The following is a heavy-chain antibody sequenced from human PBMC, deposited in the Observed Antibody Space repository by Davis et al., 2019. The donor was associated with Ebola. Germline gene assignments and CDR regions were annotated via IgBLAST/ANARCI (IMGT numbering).Heavy chain of an antibody. CDR2: IYDHST. CDR1: GFSVSSNH. D-gene: IGHD6-19*01. Sequence: GESLKISCAASGFSVSSNHMSWVWQAPGKGLEWVSVIYDHSTAYADSVRGRFIISRDKSNNTLYLEMNSLRVDDTAVYYCATTQWLREFDNWGQGTLVTVSS. J-gene: IGHJ4*02. V-gene: IGHV3-53*05. CDR3: ATTQWLREFDN.